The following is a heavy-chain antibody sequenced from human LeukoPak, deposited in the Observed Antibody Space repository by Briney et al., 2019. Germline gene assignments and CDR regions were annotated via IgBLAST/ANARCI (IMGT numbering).Heavy chain of an antibody. D-gene: IGHD1-26*01. V-gene: IGHV3-30*02. CDR3: GKHDSASDY. CDR1: GFIYSTYG. Sequence: PGGSLTLLCAASGFIYSTYGVLWLREAPGEGLVGVTFIRPEGSDKPYADSVKGRFTISRDNSKNTLYLQINTLRPEDTVVYYCGKHDSASDYWDQGTLVTVSS. J-gene: IGHJ4*02. CDR2: IRPEGSDK.